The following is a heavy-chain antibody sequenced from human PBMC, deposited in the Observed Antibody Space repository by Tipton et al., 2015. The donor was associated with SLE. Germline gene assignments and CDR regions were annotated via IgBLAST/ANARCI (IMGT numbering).Heavy chain of an antibody. V-gene: IGHV3-7*01. J-gene: IGHJ4*02. D-gene: IGHD6-19*01. CDR1: GFIFSDYS. Sequence: GSLRLSCAASGFIFSDYSMNWVRQAPGKGLEWVANIKEDGSEKSYVDSVKGRFTISRDNAKNSLFLQMNSLRAEDTAVYYCATRQGSGWYQYFDYWGQGTLVTVSS. CDR2: IKEDGSEK. CDR3: ATRQGSGWYQYFDY.